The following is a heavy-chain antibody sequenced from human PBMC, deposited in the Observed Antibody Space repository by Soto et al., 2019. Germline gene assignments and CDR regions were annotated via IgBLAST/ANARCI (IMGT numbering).Heavy chain of an antibody. CDR1: GGSISSYY. J-gene: IGHJ4*02. Sequence: SETLSLTCTVSGGSISSYYWSWIRQPPGKGLEWIGYIYYSGSTNYNPSLKSRVTISVDTSKNQFSLKMSSVTAADTAVYYCARHGGFFSSSLFDYWGQGTLVTVSS. CDR2: IYYSGST. V-gene: IGHV4-59*08. D-gene: IGHD6-13*01. CDR3: ARHGGFFSSSLFDY.